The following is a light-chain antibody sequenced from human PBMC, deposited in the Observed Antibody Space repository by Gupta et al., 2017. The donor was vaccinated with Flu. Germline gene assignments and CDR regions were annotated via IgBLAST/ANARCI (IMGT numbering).Light chain of an antibody. Sequence: QSVVTQPPSASGTPGQRVTISCSGSSSNIGNNAVNWYQHLPGTAPRLLIYGNNQRPSGVPDRVSGSKSGTSASLAISGLQSEDEADYYCGAWDDSLNGFYVFGTGTEVTVL. CDR2: GNN. CDR1: SSNIGNNA. V-gene: IGLV1-44*01. J-gene: IGLJ1*01. CDR3: GAWDDSLNGFYV.